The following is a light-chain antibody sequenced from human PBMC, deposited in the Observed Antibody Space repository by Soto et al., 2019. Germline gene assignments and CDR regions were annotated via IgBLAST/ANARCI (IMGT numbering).Light chain of an antibody. CDR1: QNINTW. CDR3: QQAYSFPIT. V-gene: IGKV1-5*03. Sequence: IHMTQSPSTLSASVGDRATITCRASQNINTWLAWYQQKPGKAPKLLIYKASSLESGVPSRFSGSGSGTEFSLTISSLQPEDFATYYCQQAYSFPITFGQGTRLEIK. CDR2: KAS. J-gene: IGKJ5*01.